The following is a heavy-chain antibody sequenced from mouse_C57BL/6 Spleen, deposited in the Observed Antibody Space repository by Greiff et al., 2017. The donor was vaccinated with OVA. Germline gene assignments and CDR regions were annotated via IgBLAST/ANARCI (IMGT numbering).Heavy chain of an antibody. CDR2: ISYDGSST. CDR3: ARDGSSFYYFDY. V-gene: IGHV5-16*01. J-gene: IGHJ2*01. Sequence: EVQWVESEGGLVQPGSSMKLSCTASGFTFSDYYMAWVRQVPEKGLEWVANISYDGSSTYYLDSLKSRFIISRDNAKNILYLQMSSLKSEDTATYYCARDGSSFYYFDYWGQGTTLTVSS. CDR1: GFTFSDYY. D-gene: IGHD1-1*01.